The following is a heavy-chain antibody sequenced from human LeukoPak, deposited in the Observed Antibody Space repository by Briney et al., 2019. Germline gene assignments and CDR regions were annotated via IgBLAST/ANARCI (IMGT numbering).Heavy chain of an antibody. J-gene: IGHJ4*02. CDR3: AKARDAYNFYYFDY. V-gene: IGHV3-23*01. CDR2: ISGGGVKT. Sequence: GGSLRLSCAGSGFTFSSYVMSGVRQAPGKGLEWVSIISGGGVKTYYADSVKGRFTISRDNSKNTLYLQMNSLRAEDTAVYYCAKARDAYNFYYFDYWGQGTLVTVSS. D-gene: IGHD5-24*01. CDR1: GFTFSSYV.